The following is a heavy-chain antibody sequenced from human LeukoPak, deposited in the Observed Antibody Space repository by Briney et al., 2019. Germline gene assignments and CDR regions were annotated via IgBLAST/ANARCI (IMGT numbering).Heavy chain of an antibody. Sequence: GGSLRLSCAASGFTFSSYAMHWVRQAPGKGLEWVAIISYDGSNKYYAESVKGRFTISRDNSKNTLYLQMNSLRVEDTAVYYCAKDVGTAALFFFYFDLWGRGARVTVSS. CDR2: ISYDGSNK. CDR3: AKDVGTAALFFFYFDL. CDR1: GFTFSSYA. V-gene: IGHV3-30*04. J-gene: IGHJ2*01. D-gene: IGHD6-25*01.